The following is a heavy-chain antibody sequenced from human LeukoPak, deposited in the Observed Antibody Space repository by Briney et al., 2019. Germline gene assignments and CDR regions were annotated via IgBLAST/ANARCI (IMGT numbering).Heavy chain of an antibody. CDR3: ASLRTNYWGLRVHYYFDY. CDR1: GGSISSSSYY. CDR2: IDYSGST. D-gene: IGHD7-27*01. V-gene: IGHV4-61*01. Sequence: SETLSLTCTVSGGSISSSSYYWSWIRQPPGKGLEWIGYIDYSGSTNYNPSLKSRVTISVDTSKNQFSLKLSSVTAADTAVYYCASLRTNYWGLRVHYYFDYWGQGTLVTVSS. J-gene: IGHJ4*02.